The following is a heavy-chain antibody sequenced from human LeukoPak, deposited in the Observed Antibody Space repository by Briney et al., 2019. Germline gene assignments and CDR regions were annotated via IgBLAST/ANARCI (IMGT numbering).Heavy chain of an antibody. CDR2: ISSSGSTI. V-gene: IGHV3-48*03. CDR1: GFTFSNYE. D-gene: IGHD3-10*02. J-gene: IGHJ6*04. Sequence: GGSLRLSCAASGFTFSNYEMNWVRQAPGKGLEWVSYISSSGSTIYYADSVKGRFTISRDNAKNSLYLQMNSLRAEDTAVYYCAELGITMVGGVWGKGTTVTISS. CDR3: AELGITMVGGV.